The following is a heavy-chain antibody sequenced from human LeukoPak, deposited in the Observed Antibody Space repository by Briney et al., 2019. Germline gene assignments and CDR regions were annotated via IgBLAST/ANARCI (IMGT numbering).Heavy chain of an antibody. CDR1: GFTFSNYY. D-gene: IGHD3-16*01. CDR3: ATDDYRGLGY. Sequence: GGSLRLSCVPSGFTFSNYYMHWVRHVPGEGLVWVSDIIQDGSVTSYADSVKGRFTIARDNAKNTVYLQLNNLRAEDTAVYYCATDDYRGLGYWGQGTLVTVAS. V-gene: IGHV3-74*01. CDR2: IIQDGSVT. J-gene: IGHJ4*02.